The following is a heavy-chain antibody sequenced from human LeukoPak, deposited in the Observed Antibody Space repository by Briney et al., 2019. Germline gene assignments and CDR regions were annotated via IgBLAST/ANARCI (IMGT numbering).Heavy chain of an antibody. CDR3: AGVLNIPYGPGSYLSPLGGGSAGNWFDP. Sequence: SETLSLTCTVSGGSISSYYWSWIRQPPGKGLEWIGYIYYSGSTNYNPSLKSRVTMSVDTSKNQFSLKLSSVTASDTAVYYCAGVLNIPYGPGSYLSPLGGGSAGNWFDPWGQGTLVTVSS. V-gene: IGHV4-59*01. D-gene: IGHD3-10*01. CDR1: GGSISSYY. J-gene: IGHJ5*02. CDR2: IYYSGST.